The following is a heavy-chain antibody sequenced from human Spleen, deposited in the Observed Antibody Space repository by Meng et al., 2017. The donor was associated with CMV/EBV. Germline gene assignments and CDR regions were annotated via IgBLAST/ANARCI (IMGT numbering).Heavy chain of an antibody. CDR1: VSFLAYS. J-gene: IGHJ4*02. Sequence: VSFLAYSSRFIPQPPGTALSSIGQIHHRGSTHSNPSLKSRVTISVATSPPPFSLKLISLTAADTAVYYCARRLPCPSCRGGSCYFDYWGQGTLVTVSS. V-gene: IGHV4-34*01. CDR2: IHHRGST. D-gene: IGHD2-15*01. CDR3: ARRLPCPSCRGGSCYFDY.